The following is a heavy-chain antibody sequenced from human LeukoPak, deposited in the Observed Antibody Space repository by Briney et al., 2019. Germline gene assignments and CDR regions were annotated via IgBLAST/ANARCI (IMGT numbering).Heavy chain of an antibody. CDR2: IYYIGTT. CDR3: ARGGFESCSPGSCLLGNY. Sequence: KTSETLSLTCSVSRGSISPYYWSSIRQSPGKGLEWIGYIYYIGTTNYNPSLQSRVTMSVDTSTNQFTLNLASVTAADTAVYYCARGGFESCSPGSCLLGNYWGQGILVAVSS. J-gene: IGHJ4*02. D-gene: IGHD2-15*01. CDR1: RGSISPYY. V-gene: IGHV4-59*01.